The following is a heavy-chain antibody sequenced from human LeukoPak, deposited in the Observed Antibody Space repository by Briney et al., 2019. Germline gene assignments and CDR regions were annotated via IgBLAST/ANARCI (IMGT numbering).Heavy chain of an antibody. CDR2: ISYDGSNK. J-gene: IGHJ4*02. D-gene: IGHD6-13*01. CDR1: GFTFSSYG. CDR3: AKDLNSSFDY. Sequence: GGSLRLSCAASGFTFSSYGMPWVRQAPGKGLEWVAVISYDGSNKYYADSVKGRFTISRDNSKNTLYLQMNSLRAEDTAVYYCAKDLNSSFDYWGQGTLVTVSS. V-gene: IGHV3-30*18.